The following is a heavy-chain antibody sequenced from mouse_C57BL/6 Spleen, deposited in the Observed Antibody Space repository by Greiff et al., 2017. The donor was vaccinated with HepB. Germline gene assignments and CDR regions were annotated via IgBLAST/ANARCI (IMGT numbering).Heavy chain of an antibody. Sequence: EVQLQESGTVLARPGASVKMSCKTSGYTFTSYWMHWVKQRPGQGLEWIGAIYPGNRDTSYIQKFKGKAKLTAVTPASTAYMELSSLTNEDAAVYYCTRRHYGRASYAMDYWGQGTSVTVSS. CDR1: GYTFTSYW. CDR3: TRRHYGRASYAMDY. J-gene: IGHJ4*01. D-gene: IGHD1-1*01. CDR2: IYPGNRDT. V-gene: IGHV1-5*01.